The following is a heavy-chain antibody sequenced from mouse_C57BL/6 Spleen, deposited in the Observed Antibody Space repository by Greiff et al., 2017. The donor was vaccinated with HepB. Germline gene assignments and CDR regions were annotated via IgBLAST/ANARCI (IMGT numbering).Heavy chain of an antibody. Sequence: EVQLQQSGAELVRPGASVKLSCTASGFNIKDYYMHWVKQRPEQGLEWIGRIDPEDGDTEYAPKFQGKATMTADTSSNTAYLQLSSLTSEDTAVYYCTRHYGSSPGYFDVWGTGTTVTVSS. CDR2: IDPEDGDT. CDR3: TRHYGSSPGYFDV. CDR1: GFNIKDYY. D-gene: IGHD1-1*01. V-gene: IGHV14-1*01. J-gene: IGHJ1*03.